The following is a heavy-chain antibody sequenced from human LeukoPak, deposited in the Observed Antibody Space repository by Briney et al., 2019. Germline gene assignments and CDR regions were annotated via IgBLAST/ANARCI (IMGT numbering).Heavy chain of an antibody. Sequence: SETLALTCAVYGGSFSGYYWRWVRQPPGRGLEWIGEITHSGSTNYNPSLKSRDTISVDTSRNQLSLKLSCVTAADTAVDYCARAWPAHSYYYYYSGMDVWGQGTTVTVSS. CDR3: ARAWPAHSYYYYYSGMDV. J-gene: IGHJ6*02. CDR1: GGSFSGYY. D-gene: IGHD5-18*01. V-gene: IGHV4-34*01. CDR2: ITHSGST.